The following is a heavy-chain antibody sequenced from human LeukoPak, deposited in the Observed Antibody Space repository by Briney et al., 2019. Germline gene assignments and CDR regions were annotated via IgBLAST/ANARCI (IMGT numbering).Heavy chain of an antibody. Sequence: SQTLSLTCAISGDSVSSNSAGWNWIRQSPSRGLEWLGRTYYRSKWYTDFAPFLRNRITINPDTSMNQFSLQLTSVTPEDTAVYYCARGSYSSSIVGYWGQGTLVTVSS. J-gene: IGHJ4*02. CDR2: TYYRSKWYT. CDR1: GDSVSSNSAG. CDR3: ARGSYSSSIVGY. D-gene: IGHD6-13*01. V-gene: IGHV6-1*01.